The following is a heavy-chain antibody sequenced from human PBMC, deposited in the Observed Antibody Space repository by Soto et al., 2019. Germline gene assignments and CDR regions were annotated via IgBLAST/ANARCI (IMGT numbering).Heavy chain of an antibody. D-gene: IGHD3-3*01. CDR1: GGTFSTHA. J-gene: IGHJ6*02. CDR2: IIPTLGTP. CDR3: ARAAFRSCYYGYSYGMDV. Sequence: QVQLVQSGAEVQKPGSSVKVSCKASGGTFSTHAISWVRQAPGQGLEWLGGIIPTLGTPNYAQKFQGRVTVTADEYKSTAYMELSRLPAEDTAVYYWARAAFRSCYYGYSYGMDVWGQGTAVNV. V-gene: IGHV1-69*01.